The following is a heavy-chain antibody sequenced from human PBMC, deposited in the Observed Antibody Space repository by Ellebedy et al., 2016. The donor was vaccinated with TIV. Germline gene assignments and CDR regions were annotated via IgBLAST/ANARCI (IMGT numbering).Heavy chain of an antibody. V-gene: IGHV4-39*01. J-gene: IGHJ5*02. CDR3: ARHRYSAGWFED. CDR1: GGSITSGTYY. D-gene: IGHD2-8*02. CDR2: VYYSGTT. Sequence: MPSETLSLTCTVSGGSITSGTYYWGRIRQPPAKGLEWIGSVYYSGTTYYNPSLKGRVTLSVDASKTQFSLNLTSVTAADTAVYFCARHRYSAGWFEDWGQGTLVAVSS.